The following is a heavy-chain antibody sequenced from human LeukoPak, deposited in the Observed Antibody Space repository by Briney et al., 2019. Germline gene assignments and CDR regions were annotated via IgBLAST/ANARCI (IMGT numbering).Heavy chain of an antibody. D-gene: IGHD3-10*01. J-gene: IGHJ5*02. V-gene: IGHV4-61*02. CDR2: MYTTGNT. CDR3: ARDRGISVARGVPSWFDP. Sequence: SQTLSLTCTVSGDSISSGGYYWTWIRQPAGKGLEWIGRMYTTGNTDYNPSLKSRVTRSVDTSKNQFSLKLSSVSAADTAVYYCARDRGISVARGVPSWFDPWGQGTLVTVSS. CDR1: GDSISSGGYY.